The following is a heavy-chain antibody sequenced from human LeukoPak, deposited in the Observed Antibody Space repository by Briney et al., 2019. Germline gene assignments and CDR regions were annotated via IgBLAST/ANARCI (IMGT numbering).Heavy chain of an antibody. J-gene: IGHJ1*01. CDR1: GFTFSSYG. Sequence: PGGSLRLSCAASGFTFSSYGMHWVRQAPGKGLEWVAVISYDGSNKYYADSVKGRFTISRDNSKNTLYLQMNSLRAEDTALYCGANGDTAMVVHFGGQGTGVTVFS. V-gene: IGHV3-30*18. CDR3: ANGDTAMVVHF. CDR2: ISYDGSNK. D-gene: IGHD5-18*01.